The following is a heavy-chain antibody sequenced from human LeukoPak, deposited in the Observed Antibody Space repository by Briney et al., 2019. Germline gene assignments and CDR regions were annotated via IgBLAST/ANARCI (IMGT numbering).Heavy chain of an antibody. CDR2: IYYSGST. D-gene: IGHD6-19*01. J-gene: IGHJ4*02. V-gene: IGHV4-39*01. CDR1: GGSISSTSYS. Sequence: SETLSLTCTVSGGSISSTSYSWGWIRQPPGKGLEWIGSIYYSGSTYYNPSLKSRVTISVDTSKNQFSLKLSSVTAADTAVYYCARLGSGWYWADYWGQGTLVTVSS. CDR3: ARLGSGWYWADY.